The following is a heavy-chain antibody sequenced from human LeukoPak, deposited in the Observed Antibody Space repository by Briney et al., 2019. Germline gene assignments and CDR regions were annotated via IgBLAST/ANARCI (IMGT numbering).Heavy chain of an antibody. J-gene: IGHJ4*02. Sequence: PSETLSLTCTVSGGSISSYYWGWIRQPPGKGLEWIGYIYYSGSTNYNPSLKSRVTISVDTSKNQFSLKLSSVTAADTAVYYCARVSDSGSYYPSFDYWGQGTLVTVS. CDR1: GGSISSYY. V-gene: IGHV4-59*01. D-gene: IGHD1-26*01. CDR2: IYYSGST. CDR3: ARVSDSGSYYPSFDY.